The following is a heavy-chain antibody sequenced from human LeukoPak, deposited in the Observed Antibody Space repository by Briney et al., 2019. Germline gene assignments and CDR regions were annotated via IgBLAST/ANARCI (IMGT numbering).Heavy chain of an antibody. D-gene: IGHD2-2*01. CDR3: ARARCSSTSCSPTPPYYYYMDV. Sequence: ASVKVSCKASGYTFTGYYMHRVRQAPGQGLEWMGRINPNSGGTNYAQKFQGRVTMTRDTSISTAYMELSRLRSDDTAVYYCARARCSSTSCSPTPPYYYYMDVWGKGTTVTVSS. CDR1: GYTFTGYY. CDR2: INPNSGGT. J-gene: IGHJ6*03. V-gene: IGHV1-2*06.